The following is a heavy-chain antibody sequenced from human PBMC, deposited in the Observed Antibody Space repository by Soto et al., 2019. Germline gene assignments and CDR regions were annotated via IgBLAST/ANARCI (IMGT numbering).Heavy chain of an antibody. Sequence: GESLKISCKGSGYSFTSYWISWVRQMPGKGLEWMGRIDPSDSYTNYSPSFQGHVTISADKSISTAYLQWSSLKASDTAMYYCARSREYGPYDDGMDVWGQGTRVTVS. CDR2: IDPSDSYT. CDR1: GYSFTSYW. V-gene: IGHV5-10-1*01. CDR3: ARSREYGPYDDGMDV. J-gene: IGHJ6*02. D-gene: IGHD4-17*01.